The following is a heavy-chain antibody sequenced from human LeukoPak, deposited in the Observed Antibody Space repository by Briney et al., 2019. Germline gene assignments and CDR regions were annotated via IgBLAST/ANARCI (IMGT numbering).Heavy chain of an antibody. CDR1: GGTFSSYA. CDR2: IIPIFGTA. Sequence: GASVKVSCKASGGTFSSYAISWVRQAPGQGLEWMGGIIPIFGTANYAQKFQGRVTITTDESTSTAYMELSSLRSEDTAVYYCARTPYCSSTSCLGDYYYYMDVWGKGTTVTVSS. V-gene: IGHV1-69*05. CDR3: ARTPYCSSTSCLGDYYYYMDV. J-gene: IGHJ6*03. D-gene: IGHD2-2*01.